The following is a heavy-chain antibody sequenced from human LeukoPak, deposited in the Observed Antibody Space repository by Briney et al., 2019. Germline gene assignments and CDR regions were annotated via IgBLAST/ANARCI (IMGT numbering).Heavy chain of an antibody. CDR2: ISSSGSTI. CDR1: GFTFSDYY. J-gene: IGHJ4*02. D-gene: IGHD3-3*01. V-gene: IGHV3-11*04. Sequence: GGSLRLSCAASGFTFSDYYMSWIRQAPGKGLEWVSYISSSGSTIYYADSVKGRFTISRDNAKNSLYLQMNSLRAEDTAVYYCARSAVYYDFWSGYYTNQYYFDYWGQGTLVTVSS. CDR3: ARSAVYYDFWSGYYTNQYYFDY.